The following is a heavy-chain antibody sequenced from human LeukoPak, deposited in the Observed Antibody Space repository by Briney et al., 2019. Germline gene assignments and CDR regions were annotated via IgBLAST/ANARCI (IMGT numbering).Heavy chain of an antibody. J-gene: IGHJ3*02. D-gene: IGHD1-26*01. V-gene: IGHV1-18*01. CDR1: GYTFTSYG. CDR2: ISAYNGNT. Sequence: ASVKVSCKASGYTFTSYGISWVRQAPGQGLEWMGWISAYNGNTNYAQKLQGRVTMTTDTSTSTAYMELRSLRSDDTAVYYCARDLQTNSGSYYSDAFDIWGQGTMVTVSS. CDR3: ARDLQTNSGSYYSDAFDI.